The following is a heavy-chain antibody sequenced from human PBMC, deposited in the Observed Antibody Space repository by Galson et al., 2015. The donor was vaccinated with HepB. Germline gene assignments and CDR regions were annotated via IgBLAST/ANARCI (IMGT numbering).Heavy chain of an antibody. J-gene: IGHJ4*02. Sequence: SLRLSCAASGFTFSNYAMSWVRRAPGKGLEWVSAISGRGSSTYYAYSVKGRFTISRDNSKNTLFLQMNSLRAEDTAVFYCAKVPMATSGAGFDYWGQGTLVTVSS. V-gene: IGHV3-23*01. CDR2: ISGRGSST. D-gene: IGHD5-24*01. CDR3: AKVPMATSGAGFDY. CDR1: GFTFSNYA.